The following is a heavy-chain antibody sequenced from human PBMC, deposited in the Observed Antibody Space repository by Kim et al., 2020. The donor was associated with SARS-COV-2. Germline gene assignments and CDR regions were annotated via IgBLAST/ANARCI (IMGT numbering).Heavy chain of an antibody. Sequence: HSQTLQGRVTITRDTSASTVSMELSSLRSEDTALYFCARGRGSNWSNLDYWGQGTLVTVSS. D-gene: IGHD6-13*01. V-gene: IGHV1-3*01. CDR3: ARGRGSNWSNLDY. J-gene: IGHJ4*02.